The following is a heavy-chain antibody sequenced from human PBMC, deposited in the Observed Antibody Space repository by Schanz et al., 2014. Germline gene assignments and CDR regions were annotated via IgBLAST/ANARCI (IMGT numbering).Heavy chain of an antibody. V-gene: IGHV1-46*01. CDR2: INGYNGHT. D-gene: IGHD4-17*01. CDR1: GYTFTSDS. CDR3: ARGYGDSPTDF. J-gene: IGHJ4*02. Sequence: QVQLVQSGAEVKKPGASVKVSCKASGYTFTSDSMHWVRQAPGQGLEWMGMINGYNGHTLYAQKFQGRVTMTTDTSTSTSYMELTSLRSDDTAVYYCARGYGDSPTDFWGQGTLVTVSS.